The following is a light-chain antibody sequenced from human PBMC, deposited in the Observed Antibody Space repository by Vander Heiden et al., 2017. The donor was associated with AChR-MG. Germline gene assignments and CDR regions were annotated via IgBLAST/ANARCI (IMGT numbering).Light chain of an antibody. CDR3: QQDDSTPYT. Sequence: DIVMTQSPDSLAVSLGERATINGKSSQSVLYISNNKNYLAWYQQKPGQPPKLLIYWASTRESGVPDRFSGSGSGTDFTLTISSLQAEDVAVYYCQQDDSTPYTFGQGTKLEIK. CDR1: QSVLYISNNKNY. J-gene: IGKJ2*01. V-gene: IGKV4-1*01. CDR2: WAS.